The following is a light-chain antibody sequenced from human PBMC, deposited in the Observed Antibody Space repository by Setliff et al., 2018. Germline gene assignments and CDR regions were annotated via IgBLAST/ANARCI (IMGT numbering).Light chain of an antibody. CDR2: EVT. Sequence: QSALTQPASVSGSPGQSITISCSGTIGDVGAYDFVSWYQHHPGKAPKLVIYEVTNRPSGISNHFSGSKSGNSASLIISGLQAEDEADYYCSAYTSSSTYVFGTGTKVTVL. J-gene: IGLJ1*01. CDR3: SAYTSSSTYV. V-gene: IGLV2-14*01. CDR1: IGDVGAYDF.